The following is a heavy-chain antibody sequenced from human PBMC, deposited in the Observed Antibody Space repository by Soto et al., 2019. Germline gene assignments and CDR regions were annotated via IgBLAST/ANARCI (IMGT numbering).Heavy chain of an antibody. CDR3: ARDLAYSYGLSAKYYGMDV. D-gene: IGHD5-18*01. J-gene: IGHJ6*02. CDR1: GGSISSGGYY. CDR2: IYYSGST. V-gene: IGHV4-31*03. Sequence: QVQLQESGPGLVKPSQTLSLTCTVSGGSISSGGYYWSWIRQHPGKGLEWIGYIYYSGSTYYNPSLKSRVTISLDTSKNQFSLKLSSVTAADTAVYYCARDLAYSYGLSAKYYGMDVWGQGTTVTVSS.